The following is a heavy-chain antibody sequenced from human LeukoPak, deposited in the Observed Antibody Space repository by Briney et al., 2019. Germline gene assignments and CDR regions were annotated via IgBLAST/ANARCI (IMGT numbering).Heavy chain of an antibody. V-gene: IGHV3-23*01. CDR3: AEYHSSSWYGDLDY. J-gene: IGHJ4*02. Sequence: PGGSLRLSCAASGFSFSSYAMSWVRQAPGKGLEWVSSISSSGGSTYYADSVKGRFTISRDNSKNTLYLQMNSLRAEDMAVYYCAEYHSSSWYGDLDYWGQGTLVTVSS. D-gene: IGHD6-13*01. CDR2: ISSSGGST. CDR1: GFSFSSYA.